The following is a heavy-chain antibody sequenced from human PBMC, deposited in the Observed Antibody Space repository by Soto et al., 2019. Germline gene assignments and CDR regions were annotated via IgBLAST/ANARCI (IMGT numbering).Heavy chain of an antibody. J-gene: IGHJ5*02. V-gene: IGHV4-39*01. CDR1: GGSINSSDHF. CDR2: VYYTETT. CDR3: ARQRVLSTNMFITSFDP. Sequence: SETLSLTCSLSGGSINSSDHFWGWIRQTPGKGLEWIGSVYYTETTYYNPSLKSQVTISVETSRNTFSLKVNSVTAADTGIYYCARQRVLSTNMFITSFDPWGQGTLVTVSS. D-gene: IGHD3-10*02.